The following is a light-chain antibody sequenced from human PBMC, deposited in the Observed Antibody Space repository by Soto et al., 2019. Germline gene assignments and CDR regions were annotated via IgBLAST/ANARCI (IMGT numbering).Light chain of an antibody. Sequence: EIVIAHSPATLSVSPGERATLSCRASQSVRSMYLAWYQQQPGQAPRLLMSGTSNRATGTPDRFSGSGSGTDFTLTISRLEPEDFAVYYCQQYGSPPITFGQGTRLEIK. V-gene: IGKV3-20*01. J-gene: IGKJ5*01. CDR2: GTS. CDR1: QSVRSMY. CDR3: QQYGSPPIT.